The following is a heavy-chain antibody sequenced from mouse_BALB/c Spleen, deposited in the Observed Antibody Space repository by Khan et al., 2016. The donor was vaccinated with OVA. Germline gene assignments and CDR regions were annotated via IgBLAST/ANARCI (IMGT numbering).Heavy chain of an antibody. CDR1: GYTFSSYW. J-gene: IGHJ3*01. D-gene: IGHD1-1*01. Sequence: QVQLQQSGAELMKPGASVKISCKATGYTFSSYWIEWVKQRPGHGLEWIGEILPGSNSSNYNERFKGKATITADTSSNTAYMQLSSLTSEDSAIYYGARGNYYGSTSCIGYWGQGTLVTVSA. CDR3: ARGNYYGSTSCIGY. CDR2: ILPGSNSS. V-gene: IGHV1-9*01.